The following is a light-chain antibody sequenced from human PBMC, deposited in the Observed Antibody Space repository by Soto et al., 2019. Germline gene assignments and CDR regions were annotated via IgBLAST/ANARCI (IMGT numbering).Light chain of an antibody. CDR3: QQRGYSHRR. CDR1: QSVSNNY. J-gene: IGKJ1*01. Sequence: EVVLTQSPGTLSLSPGERATLSCRASQSVSNNYLAWYQQKPGQAPRLLIYGASNRATGIPDRFSGSGSGTDFTLTISSLEPEDFAVYYCQQRGYSHRRFGQGTKVDIK. CDR2: GAS. V-gene: IGKV3D-20*02.